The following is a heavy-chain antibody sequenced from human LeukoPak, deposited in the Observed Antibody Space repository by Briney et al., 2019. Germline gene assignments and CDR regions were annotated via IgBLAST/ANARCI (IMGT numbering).Heavy chain of an antibody. CDR1: GYTFTSYG. CDR3: ARDGYCGGDCSYYYYYMDV. D-gene: IGHD2-21*01. V-gene: IGHV1-18*01. CDR2: ISAYNGNT. Sequence: GASVKVSCKASGYTFTSYGISWVRQAPGQGLEWMGWISAYNGNTNYAQKLQGRVTMTRDTSTSTVYMELSSLRSEDTAVYYCARDGYCGGDCSYYYYYMDVWGKGTTVTVSS. J-gene: IGHJ6*03.